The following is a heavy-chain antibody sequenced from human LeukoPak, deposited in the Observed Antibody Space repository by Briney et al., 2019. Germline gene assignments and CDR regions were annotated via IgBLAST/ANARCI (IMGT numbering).Heavy chain of an antibody. V-gene: IGHV3-33*01. CDR3: ARDRNWATRNWYFDL. CDR1: GFTFSSYG. J-gene: IGHJ2*01. D-gene: IGHD1-14*01. CDR2: IWYDGSNK. Sequence: GGSLRLTCAASGFTFSSYGMHWVRQAPGKGLGWLGVIWYDGSNKYYGDSVKGRFTISRDNSKNTLSLQMDGMRAEDTAVYYCARDRNWATRNWYFDLWGRGTLVTVSS.